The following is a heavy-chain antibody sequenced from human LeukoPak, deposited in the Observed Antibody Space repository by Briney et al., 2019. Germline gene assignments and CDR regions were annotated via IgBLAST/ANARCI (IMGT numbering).Heavy chain of an antibody. V-gene: IGHV3-33*01. J-gene: IGHJ6*02. CDR3: AREAQIVVVVAATPYYGMDV. D-gene: IGHD2-15*01. Sequence: PGGSLRLSCAASGFTFSSYGMHWVRQAPGKGLEWVAVIWYDGSNKYYADSVKRRFTISRDNSKNTLYLQMNSLRAEDTAVYYCAREAQIVVVVAATPYYGMDVWGQGTTVTVSS. CDR1: GFTFSSYG. CDR2: IWYDGSNK.